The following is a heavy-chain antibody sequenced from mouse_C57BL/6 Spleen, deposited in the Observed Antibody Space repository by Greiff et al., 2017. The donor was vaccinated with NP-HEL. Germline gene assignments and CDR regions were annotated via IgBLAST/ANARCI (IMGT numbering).Heavy chain of an antibody. J-gene: IGHJ3*01. CDR3: ANGGPWFAY. CDR1: GYAFSSSW. Sequence: QVQLQQSGPELVKPGASVKISCKAPGYAFSSSWMNWVKQRPGKGLEWIGRIYPGDGDTNYNGKFKGKATLTADKSSSTAYMQLSSLTSEDSAVYFCANGGPWFAYWGQGTLVTVSA. V-gene: IGHV1-82*01. CDR2: IYPGDGDT.